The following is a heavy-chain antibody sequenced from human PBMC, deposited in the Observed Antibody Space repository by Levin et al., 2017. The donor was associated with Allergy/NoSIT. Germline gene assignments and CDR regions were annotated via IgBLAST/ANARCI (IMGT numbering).Heavy chain of an antibody. CDR3: ARAQQWVVRMDYNYYMDG. J-gene: IGHJ6*03. D-gene: IGHD6-19*01. V-gene: IGHV3-30-3*01. CDR1: GFTFSTYA. CDR2: MSYDGSSK. Sequence: GGSLRLSCAASGFTFSTYAMHWVRQAPGKGLEWVAVMSYDGSSKYYADSVKGRFTISRDNSKNTLYLQMNSLITEDTAVYYCARAQQWVVRMDYNYYMDGWGKGTTVTVSS.